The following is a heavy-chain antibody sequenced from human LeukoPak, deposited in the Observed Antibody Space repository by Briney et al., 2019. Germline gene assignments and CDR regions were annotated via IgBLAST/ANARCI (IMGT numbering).Heavy chain of an antibody. CDR1: AFSISNNY. CDR3: VRDRNEYSPGYLHYYYMDV. D-gene: IGHD4-11*01. CDR2: IYVDGKT. J-gene: IGHJ6*03. V-gene: IGHV3-66*01. Sequence: GGPLRLSCVVSAFSISNNYMSWVRQAPGTGLQWVSMIYVDGKTKYADPVKGRFTIARDSSKNTMYPHMTSLREEDTGVYHCVRDRNEYSPGYLHYYYMDVWGKGTTVTVSS.